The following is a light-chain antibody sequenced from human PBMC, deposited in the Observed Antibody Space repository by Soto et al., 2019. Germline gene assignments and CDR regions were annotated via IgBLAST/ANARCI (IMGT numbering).Light chain of an antibody. J-gene: IGKJ2*01. Sequence: EIVMTQSPATLSVSPGERATLSCRASLSVSSNLAWYHQKSGQAPRLLMYVASTRATDIPARFSGGGSGTEFTLTIRSLQSEDVAVYYCQQYKNWPYTFGQGTKLEIK. CDR3: QQYKNWPYT. CDR1: LSVSSN. V-gene: IGKV3-15*01. CDR2: VAS.